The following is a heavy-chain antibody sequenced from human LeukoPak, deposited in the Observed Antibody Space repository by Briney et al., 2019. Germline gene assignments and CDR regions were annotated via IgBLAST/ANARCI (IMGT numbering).Heavy chain of an antibody. Sequence: PGGSLRLSCTASGFTFSNYWMSWVRQTPEKGLEWLASIKQDGSEEVYVDSVKGRFTVSRDNAQSSLYLEMTRLRAEDTAVYYCARDPYSSSWSYGMDVWGQGTTVTVSS. CDR1: GFTFSNYW. V-gene: IGHV3-7*05. CDR3: ARDPYSSSWSYGMDV. D-gene: IGHD6-13*01. CDR2: IKQDGSEE. J-gene: IGHJ6*02.